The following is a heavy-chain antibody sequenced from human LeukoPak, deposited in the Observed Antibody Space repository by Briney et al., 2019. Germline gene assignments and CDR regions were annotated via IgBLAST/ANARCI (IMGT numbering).Heavy chain of an antibody. V-gene: IGHV3-9*01. J-gene: IGHJ4*02. CDR2: ISWNSGSI. Sequence: GRSLRLSCAASGFTFDDYAMHWVRHAPGKGLEWVSGISWNSGSIGYADSVKGRFTISRDNAKNSLYLQMNSLRAEDTALYYCAKGPWEASRGYFDYWGQGTLVTVSS. CDR3: AKGPWEASRGYFDY. D-gene: IGHD1-26*01. CDR1: GFTFDDYA.